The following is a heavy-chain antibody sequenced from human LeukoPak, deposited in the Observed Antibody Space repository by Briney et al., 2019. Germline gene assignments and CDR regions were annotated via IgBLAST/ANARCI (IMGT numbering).Heavy chain of an antibody. Sequence: SVKVSCKTSGGTFSSSAITWVRQAPGQGLEWMGRIIPVLDVTTYAQKLQGSVTITADTSTSTGYMELSSLRSEETAVYYCARERDLIAPPPCSLQVWGQGTTLIVS. CDR1: GGTFSSSA. V-gene: IGHV1-69*04. CDR2: IIPVLDVT. CDR3: ARERDLIAPPPCSLQV. J-gene: IGHJ6*02. D-gene: IGHD3-16*01.